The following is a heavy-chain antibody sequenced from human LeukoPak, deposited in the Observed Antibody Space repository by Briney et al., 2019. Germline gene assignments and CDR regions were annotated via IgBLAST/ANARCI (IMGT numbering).Heavy chain of an antibody. CDR3: ARSDSSSARTAFDY. Sequence: SETLSLTCTVSGGSLSNYYGNWIRQSAGKGLKWIGRIYSSGSTNYNPSLKGRVTMSVDTSKDQFSLKLSSVTASDTAVYYCARSDSSSARTAFDYWGQGTLVTVSS. V-gene: IGHV4-4*07. CDR2: IYSSGST. J-gene: IGHJ4*02. CDR1: GGSLSNYY. D-gene: IGHD2-2*01.